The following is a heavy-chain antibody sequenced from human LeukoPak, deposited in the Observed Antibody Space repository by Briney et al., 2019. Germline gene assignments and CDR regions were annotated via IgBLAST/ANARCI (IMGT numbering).Heavy chain of an antibody. CDR1: EFSVGSNY. CDR3: ARGGVGYYYYMDV. V-gene: IGHV3-66*01. Sequence: PGGSLRLSCAASEFSVGSNYMTWVRQAPGKGLEWVSLIYSGGSTYYADSVKGRFTISRDNSKNTLYLQMNSLRAEDTAVYYCARGGVGYYYYMDVWGKGTTVTISS. D-gene: IGHD1-26*01. CDR2: IYSGGST. J-gene: IGHJ6*03.